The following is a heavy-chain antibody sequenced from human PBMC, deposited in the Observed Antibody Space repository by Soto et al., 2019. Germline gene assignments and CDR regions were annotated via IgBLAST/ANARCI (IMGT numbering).Heavy chain of an antibody. D-gene: IGHD2-8*01. V-gene: IGHV1-69*13. CDR2: IIPTFGTA. CDR1: GGTFSSYA. J-gene: IGHJ5*02. Sequence: SVKVSCKASGGTFSSYAISWVRQAPGQGLEWMGGIIPTFGTANYAQKFQGRVTITADESTSTAYMELSSLRSEDTAVYYCAREGQYCTNGVCYNWFDPWGQGTLVTVSS. CDR3: AREGQYCTNGVCYNWFDP.